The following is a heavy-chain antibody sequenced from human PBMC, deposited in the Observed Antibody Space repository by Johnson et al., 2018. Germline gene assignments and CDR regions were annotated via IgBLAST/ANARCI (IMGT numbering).Heavy chain of an antibody. Sequence: EVQLVESGGGLVQPGRSLRLSCTASGFSFSDYTMNWFRQAPGRGLESLGIVRAKRYGGTTEYAASLKDRTTIPRDAAESIVYLQMDRLKTEDTGVYYCPRVSGTLRGLYLYSMDVWGKGTTVTVSS. D-gene: IGHD1-26*01. V-gene: IGHV3-49*03. CDR1: GFSFSDYT. CDR2: VRAKRYGGTT. CDR3: PRVSGTLRGLYLYSMDV. J-gene: IGHJ6*03.